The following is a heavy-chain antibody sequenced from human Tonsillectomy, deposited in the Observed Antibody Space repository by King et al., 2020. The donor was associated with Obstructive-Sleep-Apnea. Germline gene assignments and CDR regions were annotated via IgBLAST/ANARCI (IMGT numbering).Heavy chain of an antibody. CDR2: INSDGSST. CDR3: ARVSRAVVNWFDP. D-gene: IGHD6-19*01. V-gene: IGHV3-74*01. Sequence: VQLVESGGGLVQPGGSLRLSCAASGFTFSSYWMHWVRQAPGKGLVWVSRINSDGSSTSYADPVKGRFTISRDNAKNTLYLQMNSLRAEDTAVYYCARVSRAVVNWFDPWGQGTLVTVSS. J-gene: IGHJ5*02. CDR1: GFTFSSYW.